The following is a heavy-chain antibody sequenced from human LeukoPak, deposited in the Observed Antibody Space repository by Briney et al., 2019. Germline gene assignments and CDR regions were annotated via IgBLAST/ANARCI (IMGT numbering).Heavy chain of an antibody. V-gene: IGHV3-53*01. Sequence: PGGSLRLSCAASGLTVRSNYMGWVRQAPGKGLEWVSVIHSGGNTYYADSVKGRFTISRDNSRNTMDLQMNSLRAEDTAVYYCARCDSSRWNGIDYGSQGTLVTVSS. J-gene: IGHJ4*02. D-gene: IGHD6-13*01. CDR3: ARCDSSRWNGIDY. CDR1: GLTVRSNY. CDR2: IHSGGNT.